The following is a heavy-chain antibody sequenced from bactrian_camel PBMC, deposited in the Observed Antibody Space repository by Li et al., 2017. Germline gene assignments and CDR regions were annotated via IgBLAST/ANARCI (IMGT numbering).Heavy chain of an antibody. J-gene: IGHJ4*01. CDR2: IASDGSVE. CDR3: VVDADGVDGGSGACTFRSGISY. Sequence: QVQLVESGGGLVQAGGSLRLSCVASDSTYSPNCMAWLRQAAGNEQQKGVAGIASDGSVEVYMDSVKGRFTISRDNAKNALYLEMNSLKPEDTAMYYCVVDADGVDGGSGACTFRSGISYSGPGTQVTVS. V-gene: IGHV3S53*01. CDR1: DSTYSPNC. D-gene: IGHD2*01.